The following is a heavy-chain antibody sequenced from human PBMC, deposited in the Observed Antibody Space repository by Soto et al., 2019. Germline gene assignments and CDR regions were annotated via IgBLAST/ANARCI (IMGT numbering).Heavy chain of an antibody. CDR1: GFTLSSYT. CDR2: INWNGGST. CDR3: ARDSGYCSSTSCEMGPLDY. J-gene: IGHJ4*02. V-gene: IGHV3-20*01. Sequence: GGSLRLSCSASGFTLSSYTMSWVRLTPGKGLQWVSGINWNGGSTGYADSVKGRFTISRDNAKNSLYLQMNSLRAEDTALYHCARDSGYCSSTSCEMGPLDYWGQGTLVTVSS. D-gene: IGHD2-2*01.